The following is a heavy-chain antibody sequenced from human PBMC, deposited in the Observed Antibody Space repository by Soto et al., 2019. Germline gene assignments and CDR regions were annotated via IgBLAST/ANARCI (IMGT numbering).Heavy chain of an antibody. CDR3: ARDLFTMIVVITPRHAFDI. D-gene: IGHD3-22*01. V-gene: IGHV1-18*04. CDR2: ISAYNGNT. CDR1: GYTFTSYG. J-gene: IGHJ3*02. Sequence: GASVKVSCKASGYTFTSYGISWVRQAPGQGLEWMGWISAYNGNTNYAQKLQGRVTMTTDTSTSTAYMELRSLRSDDTAVYYCARDLFTMIVVITPRHAFDIWGQGTMVTVSS.